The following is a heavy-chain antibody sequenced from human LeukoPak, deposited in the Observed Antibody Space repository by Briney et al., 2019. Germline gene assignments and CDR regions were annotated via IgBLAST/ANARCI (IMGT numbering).Heavy chain of an antibody. CDR1: GGTFSSYA. CDR3: ARALSGYYGSGSYPISAFGY. CDR2: IIPIFGTA. V-gene: IGHV1-69*13. Sequence: AASVTVSFKASGGTFSSYAISWVRQAPGQGLEWMGGIIPIFGTANYAQKFQGRVTITADESTSTAYMELSSLRSEDTAVYYCARALSGYYGSGSYPISAFGYWGQGTLVTVSS. J-gene: IGHJ4*02. D-gene: IGHD3-10*01.